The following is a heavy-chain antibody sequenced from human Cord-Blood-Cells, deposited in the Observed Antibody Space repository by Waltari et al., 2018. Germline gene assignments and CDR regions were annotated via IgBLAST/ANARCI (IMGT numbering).Heavy chain of an antibody. CDR2: INPSGGST. D-gene: IGHD2-15*01. J-gene: IGHJ1*01. V-gene: IGHV1-46*01. CDR3: ARPPPGYGGNCLGYFQH. CDR1: GYTFTSYY. Sequence: QVQLVQSGAEVKKPGASVKVSCKASGYTFTSYYMHWVRQAPGQGLEWMGIINPSGGSTSYAQKFQGRVTMTRDTSTSTVYMELSILRSEDTAVYYCARPPPGYGGNCLGYFQHWGQGTLVTVSS.